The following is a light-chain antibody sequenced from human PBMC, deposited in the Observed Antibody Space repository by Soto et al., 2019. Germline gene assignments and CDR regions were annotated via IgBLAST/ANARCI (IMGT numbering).Light chain of an antibody. CDR2: DAS. CDR3: QQYDDLPYT. J-gene: IGKJ2*01. Sequence: DIQMTQSPSSLSASVGDRVTIACQASDDINNYLSWFQQKPGKAPKLLIYDASKLEAGVPSRFSGSGSGAYFTFTITSLQAEDTATYFCQQYDDLPYTFGQGTKLEIK. V-gene: IGKV1-33*01. CDR1: DDINNY.